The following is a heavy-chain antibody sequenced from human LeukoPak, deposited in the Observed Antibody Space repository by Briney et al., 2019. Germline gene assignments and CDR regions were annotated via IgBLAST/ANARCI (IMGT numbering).Heavy chain of an antibody. D-gene: IGHD4-17*01. V-gene: IGHV4-4*09. J-gene: IGHJ4*02. CDR3: VRGDYGLFDY. CDR2: IYTDGST. CDR1: GGSTNDYY. Sequence: AETLSLTCSVSGGSTNDYYWNWVRQPPGRGLEWIGYIYTDGSTYYNPSLKSRVTISVVTSKSQCSLKLTSVTAADTAVYYCVRGDYGLFDYWGQGPLVTVSS.